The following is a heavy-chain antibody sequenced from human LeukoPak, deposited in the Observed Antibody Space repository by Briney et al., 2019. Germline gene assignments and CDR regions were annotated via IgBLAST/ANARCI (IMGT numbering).Heavy chain of an antibody. J-gene: IGHJ4*02. D-gene: IGHD1-26*01. CDR1: GFTFSSYW. CDR3: ARGPPDEVVGVTVYYFDY. CDR2: IKQDGSEK. Sequence: GGSLRLSCAASGFTFSSYWMSWVRQAPGKGLEWVANIKQDGSEKYYVDSVKGRFTISRDNAKNSLYLQMNSLRAEDTAVYYCARGPPDEVVGVTVYYFDYWGQGTLVTVSS. V-gene: IGHV3-7*01.